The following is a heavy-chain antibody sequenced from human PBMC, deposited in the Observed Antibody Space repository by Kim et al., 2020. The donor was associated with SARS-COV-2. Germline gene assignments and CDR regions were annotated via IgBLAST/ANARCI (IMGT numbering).Heavy chain of an antibody. J-gene: IGHJ4*02. CDR2: EST. V-gene: IGHV4-30-2*04. CDR3: ASITPDY. D-gene: IGHD1-20*01. Sequence: ESTNYHPSLKGRVTISVATSKNQFSLKLGSVTAADTAVYYCASITPDYWGQGTLVTVSS.